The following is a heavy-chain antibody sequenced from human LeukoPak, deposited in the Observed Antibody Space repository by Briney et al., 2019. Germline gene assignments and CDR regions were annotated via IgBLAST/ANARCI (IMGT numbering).Heavy chain of an antibody. Sequence: GGSLRLSCAASGFTFSNYWMTWVRQVPGKGLEWVANIKQDGSEKNYMDSVKGRFTISRDNAKNSLYLQMSSLRAEGTAVYYCAKEPSDWTPWAFDIWGQGTMVTVSS. D-gene: IGHD2-21*02. CDR1: GFTFSNYW. CDR3: AKEPSDWTPWAFDI. J-gene: IGHJ3*02. CDR2: IKQDGSEK. V-gene: IGHV3-7*03.